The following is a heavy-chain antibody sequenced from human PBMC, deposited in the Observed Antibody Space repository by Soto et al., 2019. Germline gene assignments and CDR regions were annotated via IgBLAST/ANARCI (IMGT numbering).Heavy chain of an antibody. CDR3: ASVRYYYDSSGYELDY. D-gene: IGHD3-22*01. V-gene: IGHV4-39*01. Sequence: QLQLQESGPGLVKPSETLSLTCTVSGGSISSSSYYWGWIRQPPGKGLEWIGSIYYSGSTYYNPSLKSRVTISVDTSKNQFALKLSSVTAADTAVYYCASVRYYYDSSGYELDYWGQGTLVTVSS. CDR1: GGSISSSSYY. CDR2: IYYSGST. J-gene: IGHJ4*02.